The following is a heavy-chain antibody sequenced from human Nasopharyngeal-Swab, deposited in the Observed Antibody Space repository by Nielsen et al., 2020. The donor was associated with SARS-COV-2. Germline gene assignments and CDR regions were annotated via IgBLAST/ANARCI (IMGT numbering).Heavy chain of an antibody. CDR3: ARDGLDYDFWSAYFMDV. CDR1: GCTFNNYN. CDR2: ISSSSSYI. V-gene: IGHV3-21*01. Sequence: GESLKISCPAPGCTFNNYNFNWVREAPGKGRERVLSISSSSSYIYYADSVKGRFTISRDNAKNSLYLQMNSLRAEDTAVYYCARDGLDYDFWSAYFMDVWGQGTTVTVSS. D-gene: IGHD3-3*01. J-gene: IGHJ6*02.